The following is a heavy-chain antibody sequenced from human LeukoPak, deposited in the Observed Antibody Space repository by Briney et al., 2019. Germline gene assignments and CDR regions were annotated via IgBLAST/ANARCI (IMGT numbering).Heavy chain of an antibody. CDR2: TYYRSKWHS. D-gene: IGHD3-16*01. J-gene: IGHJ6*03. V-gene: IGHV6-1*01. CDR3: AREGGHYYYIDV. CDR1: GDSVSSKSVA. Sequence: PSQTLSLTCAISGDSVSSKSVAWNWIRQSPSRGLEWLGRTYYRSKWHSEYAVSLKGRITIGPDTSRNQFSLQLNSVTPEDTAVYFCAREGGHYYYIDVWGKGTTVTVSS.